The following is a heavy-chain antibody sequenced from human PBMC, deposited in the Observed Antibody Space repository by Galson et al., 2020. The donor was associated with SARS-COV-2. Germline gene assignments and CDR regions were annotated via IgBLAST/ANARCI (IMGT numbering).Heavy chain of an antibody. CDR2: INHSGST. V-gene: IGHV4-34*01. CDR3: AVGWELLDY. J-gene: IGHJ4*02. D-gene: IGHD1-26*01. CDR1: GGSFSGYY. Sequence: LTCAVYGGSFSGYYWSWIRQPPGKGLEWIGEINHSGSTNYNPSLKSRVTISVDTSKNQFSLKLSSVTAADTAVYYCAVGWELLDYWGQGTLVTVSS.